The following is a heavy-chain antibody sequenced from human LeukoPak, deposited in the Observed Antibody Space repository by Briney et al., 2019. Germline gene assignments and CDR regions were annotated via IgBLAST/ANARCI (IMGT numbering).Heavy chain of an antibody. Sequence: SVKVSCKASGGTFSSYAISWVRQAPGQGLEWMGGIIPIFGTANSAQKFQGRVTMTRDTSINTAYMELSRLRSDDTAVYYCTAPGAPYGDYDVDYWGQGTLVTVSS. V-gene: IGHV1-69*05. CDR2: IIPIFGTA. D-gene: IGHD4-17*01. CDR1: GGTFSSYA. J-gene: IGHJ4*02. CDR3: TAPGAPYGDYDVDY.